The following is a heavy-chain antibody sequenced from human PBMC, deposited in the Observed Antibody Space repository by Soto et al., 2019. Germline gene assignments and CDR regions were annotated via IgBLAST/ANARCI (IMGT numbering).Heavy chain of an antibody. V-gene: IGHV1-69*02. CDR2: IIPILGIA. Sequence: QVQLVQSGAEVKKSGSSVKVSCKASGGTFSSYTISWVRQAPGQGLEWMGRIIPILGIANYAQKFQGRVTITADKSTSTAYMELSSLRSEDTAVYYCARGDSSSWYTFDYWGQGTLVTVSS. CDR1: GGTFSSYT. D-gene: IGHD6-13*01. CDR3: ARGDSSSWYTFDY. J-gene: IGHJ4*02.